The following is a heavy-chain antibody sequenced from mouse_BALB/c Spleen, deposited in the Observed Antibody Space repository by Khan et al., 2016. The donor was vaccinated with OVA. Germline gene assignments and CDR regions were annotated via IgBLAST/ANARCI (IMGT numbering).Heavy chain of an antibody. D-gene: IGHD4-1*01. CDR3: ADNLTGSFAY. CDR2: ISSGGDYT. Sequence: DVVLVVSGGDLVKPGGSLKLSCAASGFTFSSYSMSWVRQTPDKRLEWVASISSGGDYTYYPDSVKGRFTIFRDNATHTLYLQRTDLKSEDTAMYYSADNLTGSFAYWGQGTLVTVSA. V-gene: IGHV5-6*01. J-gene: IGHJ3*01. CDR1: GFTFSSYS.